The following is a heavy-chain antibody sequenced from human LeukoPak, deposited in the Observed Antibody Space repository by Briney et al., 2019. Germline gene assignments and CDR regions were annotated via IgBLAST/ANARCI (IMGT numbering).Heavy chain of an antibody. CDR1: GDSVSSNSAA. J-gene: IGHJ3*02. V-gene: IGHV6-1*01. CDR3: ARSLRDSSWSLDAFDI. D-gene: IGHD6-13*01. CDR2: TYYRSKWYN. Sequence: SQNLSLTCAISGDSVSSNSAAWNWIRQSPSRGLEWLGRTYYRSKWYNDYAVSVKSRIATNPDTSKNQFSLQLNSVTPEDTAVYYCARSLRDSSWSLDAFDIWGQGTMVTVSS.